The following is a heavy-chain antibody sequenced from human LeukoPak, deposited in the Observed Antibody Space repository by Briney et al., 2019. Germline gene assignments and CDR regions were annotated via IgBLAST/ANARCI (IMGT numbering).Heavy chain of an antibody. CDR2: IGAYNGNT. D-gene: IGHD3-10*01. V-gene: IGHV1-18*01. CDR3: ARGGGGPESYGSGSYYNAYYYYYYMDV. Sequence: ASVKVSCKASGYTFTSYGISWVRQAPGQGLEWMGWIGAYNGNTNYAQKLQGRVTMTTDTSTSTAYMELRSLRSDDTAVYYCARGGGGPESYGSGSYYNAYYYYYYMDVWGKGTTVTVSS. J-gene: IGHJ6*03. CDR1: GYTFTSYG.